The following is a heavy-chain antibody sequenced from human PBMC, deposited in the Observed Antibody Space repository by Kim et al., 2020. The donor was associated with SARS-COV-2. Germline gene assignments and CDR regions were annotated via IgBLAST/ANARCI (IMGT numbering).Heavy chain of an antibody. V-gene: IGHV1-3*01. CDR3: ARFRIGPGSGNLDY. CDR1: GYTFTSYA. J-gene: IGHJ4*02. CDR2: INAGNGNT. D-gene: IGHD6-25*01. Sequence: ASVKVSCKASGYTFTSYAMHWVRQAPGQRLEWMGWINAGNGNTKYSQKFQGRVTITRDTSASTAYMELSSLRSEGTAVYYCARFRIGPGSGNLDYWGQGTLVTVSS.